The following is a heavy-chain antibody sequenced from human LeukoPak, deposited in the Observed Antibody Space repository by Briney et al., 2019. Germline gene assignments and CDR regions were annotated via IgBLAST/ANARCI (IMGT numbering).Heavy chain of an antibody. V-gene: IGHV4-38-2*02. CDR1: GYSISSGYY. CDR3: ARGRIWFGELGRYYYMDV. D-gene: IGHD3-10*01. J-gene: IGHJ6*03. CDR2: INHSGST. Sequence: SETLSLTCTVSGYSISSGYYWGWIRQPPGKGLEWIGEINHSGSTNYNPSLKSRVTISVDTSKNQFSLKLSSVTAADTAVYYCARGRIWFGELGRYYYMDVWGKGTTVTVSS.